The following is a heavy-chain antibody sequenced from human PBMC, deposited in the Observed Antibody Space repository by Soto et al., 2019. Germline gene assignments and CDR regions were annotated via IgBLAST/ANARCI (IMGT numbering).Heavy chain of an antibody. CDR2: INAGNGNT. D-gene: IGHD2-21*02. Sequence: QVQLVQSGAEEKKPGASVKVSCKASGYTFTSYAMHWVRQAPGQRLEWMGWINAGNGNTKYSQKFQGRVTITRDTSASNADMELSSLRSEATAVYYCARSLVVVTALDYWGQGTLVPVSS. J-gene: IGHJ4*02. CDR1: GYTFTSYA. CDR3: ARSLVVVTALDY. V-gene: IGHV1-3*05.